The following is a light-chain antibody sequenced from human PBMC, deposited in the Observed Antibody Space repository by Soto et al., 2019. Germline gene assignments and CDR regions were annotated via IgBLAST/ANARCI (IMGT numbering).Light chain of an antibody. CDR2: EVS. J-gene: IGLJ2*01. CDR1: SSDVGGYNY. V-gene: IGLV2-8*01. Sequence: QSVLTQPPSASGSPGQSVTISCTGTSSDVGGYNYVSWYQQHPGKAPKLMIYEVSKRPSGLPDRFSGSKSGNTASLTVSGLQAEDEADYYCSSYAGSNNFDVVFGGGTKVTVL. CDR3: SSYAGSNNFDVV.